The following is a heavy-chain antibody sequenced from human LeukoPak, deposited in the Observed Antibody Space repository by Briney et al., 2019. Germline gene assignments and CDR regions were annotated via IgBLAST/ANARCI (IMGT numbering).Heavy chain of an antibody. CDR1: GFTFSRYW. D-gene: IGHD6-13*01. Sequence: GGSLRLSCAASGFTFSRYWMSWVRQAPGKGLEWVANIKQDGSEKYYVDSVEGRFTISRDNAKNSLYLQMNSLRAEDTAVYYCARMSSSSWFVCDYWGQGTLVTVYS. CDR2: IKQDGSEK. V-gene: IGHV3-7*01. J-gene: IGHJ4*02. CDR3: ARMSSSSWFVCDY.